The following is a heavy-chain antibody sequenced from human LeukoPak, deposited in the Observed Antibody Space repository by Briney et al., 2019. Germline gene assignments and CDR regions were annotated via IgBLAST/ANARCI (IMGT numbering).Heavy chain of an antibody. CDR3: ARGRAVDI. Sequence: PGGSLRLSCAASGFTFTNNWMTWIRQAPGKGLEWVANIKQDDSEKYYVDSVKGRFTISRDNTKNSVYLQMNSLTAEDTAVYYCARGRAVDIWGRGTMVTVSS. CDR1: GFTFTNNW. J-gene: IGHJ3*02. V-gene: IGHV3-7*03. CDR2: IKQDDSEK.